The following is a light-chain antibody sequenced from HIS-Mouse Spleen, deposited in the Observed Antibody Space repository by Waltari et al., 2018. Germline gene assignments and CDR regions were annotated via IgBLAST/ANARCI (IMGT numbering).Light chain of an antibody. J-gene: IGKJ5*01. Sequence: EIVTTQSPATLSVSQGERATLPCRASQSVSSNLAWYQQKPGQAPRLLIYGASTRATGIPARFSGSGSGTEFTLTISSMQSEDFAVYYCQQYNNWPLLTFGQGTRLEIK. CDR1: QSVSSN. CDR3: QQYNNWPLLT. CDR2: GAS. V-gene: IGKV3-15*01.